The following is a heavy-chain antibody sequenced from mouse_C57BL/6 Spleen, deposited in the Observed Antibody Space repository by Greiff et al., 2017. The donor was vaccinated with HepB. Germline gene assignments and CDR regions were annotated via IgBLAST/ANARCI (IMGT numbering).Heavy chain of an antibody. D-gene: IGHD1-1*01. J-gene: IGHJ3*01. CDR1: GYAFGSSW. CDR2: IYPGDGDT. V-gene: IGHV1-82*01. Sequence: QVQLQQSGPELVKPGASVKISCKASGYAFGSSWMNWVKQRPGKGLEWIGRIYPGDGDTNYNGTFKGRATLTADKSSSTAYMQLSSLTSEDSAVYFCARSDYGSGFAYWGQGTLVTFSA. CDR3: ARSDYGSGFAY.